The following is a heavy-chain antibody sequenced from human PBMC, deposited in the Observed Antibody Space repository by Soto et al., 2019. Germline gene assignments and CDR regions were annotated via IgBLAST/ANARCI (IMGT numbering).Heavy chain of an antibody. Sequence: QVPLVQSGAEVKKPGASVKVSCKASGYTFTSYGISWVRQAPGQGLEWMGWISAYNGNTNYAQKLQGRVTMTTDTSTCTAYMELRSLRSDDTAVYYCARDLGTYYDILTGYPPGAFDIWGQGTMVTVSS. D-gene: IGHD3-9*01. CDR2: ISAYNGNT. CDR1: GYTFTSYG. V-gene: IGHV1-18*01. CDR3: ARDLGTYYDILTGYPPGAFDI. J-gene: IGHJ3*02.